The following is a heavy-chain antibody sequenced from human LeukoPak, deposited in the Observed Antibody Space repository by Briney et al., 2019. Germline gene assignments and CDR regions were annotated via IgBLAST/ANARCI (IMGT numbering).Heavy chain of an antibody. CDR2: IYSSGST. V-gene: IGHV4-61*02. Sequence: PSETLSLTCTVSGDSISSGNYYWSWIRQPAGKGLEWIGRIYSSGSTHYNPSLKSRTNISVDASKNQFSLKVTPVTAAETAVYYCARFPYSRNDGWGGLGSPDWGQGTLVTVSS. CDR3: ARFPYSRNDGWGGLGSPD. J-gene: IGHJ4*02. D-gene: IGHD1-20*01. CDR1: GDSISSGNYY.